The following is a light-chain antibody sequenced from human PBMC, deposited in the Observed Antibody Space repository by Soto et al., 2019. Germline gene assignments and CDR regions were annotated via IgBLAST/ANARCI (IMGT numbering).Light chain of an antibody. Sequence: DIQITQSPSSVSASVVDRVTITCRASQGASSWLAWYQQKPGKAPKLLISAASSLQSGVPSRFSGSGSGTEFTLTISSLQPDDFATYYCQQYNSYSITFGQGTRLEIK. V-gene: IGKV1D-16*01. CDR3: QQYNSYSIT. CDR2: AAS. J-gene: IGKJ5*01. CDR1: QGASSW.